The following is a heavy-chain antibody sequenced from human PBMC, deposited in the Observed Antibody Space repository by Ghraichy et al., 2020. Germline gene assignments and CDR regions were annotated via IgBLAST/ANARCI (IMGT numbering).Heavy chain of an antibody. Sequence: SETLSLTCTVSGGSISSNDDYWGWIRQPPGKGLEWIGSIFYNGNVYYNSSLKSRVTISVDTSKNQFSLKLSSVTAADTAVYYCARHHWRGNDAFDIWGQGTLVTVSS. CDR1: GGSISSNDDY. CDR2: IFYNGNV. CDR3: ARHHWRGNDAFDI. V-gene: IGHV4-39*01. J-gene: IGHJ3*02. D-gene: IGHD3-16*01.